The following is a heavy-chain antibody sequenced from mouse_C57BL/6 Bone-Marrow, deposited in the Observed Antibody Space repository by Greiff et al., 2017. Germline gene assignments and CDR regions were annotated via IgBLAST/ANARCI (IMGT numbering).Heavy chain of an antibody. D-gene: IGHD1-1*01. CDR3: ASFTTVVARDY. J-gene: IGHJ4*01. CDR2: IWSGGST. Sequence: QVQLKQSGPGLVQPSQSLSITCTVSGFSFTSYGVHWVRQSPGKGLEWLGVIWSGGSTDNNAAFISRLSISKDNSKSQVFFKMNSLQADDTAIYYCASFTTVVARDYWGQGTSVTVSS. V-gene: IGHV2-2*01. CDR1: GFSFTSYG.